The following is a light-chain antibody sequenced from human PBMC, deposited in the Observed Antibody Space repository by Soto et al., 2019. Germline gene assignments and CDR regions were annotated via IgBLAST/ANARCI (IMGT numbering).Light chain of an antibody. V-gene: IGLV1-47*01. CDR3: AAWDDSLSDYV. CDR2: RNN. Sequence: QSVLTQPTSASGTPGQRVTISCSGSSSNIGSNYVYWYQQLPGTAPKLLIYRNNQRPSGVPDRFSGSKSGTSASLAISGLRSEDEADYYCAAWDDSLSDYVFGTGTKVTVL. J-gene: IGLJ1*01. CDR1: SSNIGSNY.